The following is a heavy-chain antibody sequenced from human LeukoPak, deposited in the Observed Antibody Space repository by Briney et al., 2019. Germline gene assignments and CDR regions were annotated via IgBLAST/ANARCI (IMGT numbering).Heavy chain of an antibody. CDR3: ARDQDGYSYGLIDY. D-gene: IGHD5-18*01. V-gene: IGHV6-1*01. Sequence: SQTLSLTCAISGDSVSSNSAASNWIRQSPSRGIEWLGRTYYRSKWYNDYAVSVKSRITINPHTSKNQFSLQLNSVTPEDTAVYYCARDQDGYSYGLIDYWGQGTLVTVSS. CDR1: GDSVSSNSAA. J-gene: IGHJ4*02. CDR2: TYYRSKWYN.